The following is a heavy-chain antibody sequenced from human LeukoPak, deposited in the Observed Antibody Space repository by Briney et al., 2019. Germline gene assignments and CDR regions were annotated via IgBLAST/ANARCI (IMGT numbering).Heavy chain of an antibody. V-gene: IGHV3-23*01. Sequence: PGGSLRLSCAASGFTFSSYAMSWVRRAPGKGLEWVSAISGSGGSTYYADSVKGRFTISRDNSKNTLYLQMNSLRAEDTAVYYCAKHRSSRGYFDYWGQGTLVTVSS. CDR3: AKHRSSRGYFDY. CDR1: GFTFSSYA. CDR2: ISGSGGST. J-gene: IGHJ4*02. D-gene: IGHD2-2*01.